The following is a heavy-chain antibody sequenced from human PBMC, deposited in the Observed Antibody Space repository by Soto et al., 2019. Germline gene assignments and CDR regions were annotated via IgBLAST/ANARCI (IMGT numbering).Heavy chain of an antibody. V-gene: IGHV1-2*02. D-gene: IGHD3-10*01. CDR1: VYTFNGYY. CDR2: INPNSGGT. J-gene: IGHJ6*04. Sequence: ASVTVSCKPSVYTFNGYYMHRVRQAPGQGLEWMGWINPNSGGTNYAQKVPGRVTMTRDTPISTAYMELSRLRADDTAVHYCVSELRVLLVELLYSSAMDVWSSGATVTGSS. CDR3: VSELRVLLVELLYSSAMDV.